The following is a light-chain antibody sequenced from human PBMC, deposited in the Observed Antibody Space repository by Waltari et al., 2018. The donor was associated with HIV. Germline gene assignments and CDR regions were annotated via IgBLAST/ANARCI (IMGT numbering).Light chain of an antibody. Sequence: QSVLTQPPSVSATPGQKVTISCSGSSSNIGYNYVLWYQQLPGTAPKILIYDNNKRPSGIPDRFSGSKSGTSATLGITGLQTGDEADYYCATWDSGLSAVVFGGGTKLTVL. V-gene: IGLV1-51*01. CDR3: ATWDSGLSAVV. CDR1: SSNIGYNY. J-gene: IGLJ2*01. CDR2: DNN.